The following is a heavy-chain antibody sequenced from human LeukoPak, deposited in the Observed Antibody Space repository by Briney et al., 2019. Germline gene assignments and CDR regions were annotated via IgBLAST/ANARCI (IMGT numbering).Heavy chain of an antibody. J-gene: IGHJ4*02. Sequence: ASVNVSCKASGYTFTGYYMHWVRQAPGQGLEWMGWINPNSGGTNYAQKFQGRVTMTRDTSISTAYMELSRLRSDDTAVYYCARDLSRGYDFFDYWGQGTLVTVPS. CDR2: INPNSGGT. V-gene: IGHV1-2*02. CDR3: ARDLSRGYDFFDY. D-gene: IGHD5-12*01. CDR1: GYTFTGYY.